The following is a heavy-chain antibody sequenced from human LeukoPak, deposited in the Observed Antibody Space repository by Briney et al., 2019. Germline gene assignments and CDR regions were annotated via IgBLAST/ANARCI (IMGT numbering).Heavy chain of an antibody. CDR1: GGSISSYY. CDR3: ARENGVVVTGFDY. CDR2: IYYSGST. V-gene: IGHV4-59*01. J-gene: IGHJ4*02. D-gene: IGHD3-22*01. Sequence: SETLSLTCTVSGGSISSYYWSWIRQPPGKGLEWIGYIYYSGSTNYNPSLESRVTISVDTSKNQFSLKLSSVTAADTAVYYCARENGVVVTGFDYWGQGTLVTVSS.